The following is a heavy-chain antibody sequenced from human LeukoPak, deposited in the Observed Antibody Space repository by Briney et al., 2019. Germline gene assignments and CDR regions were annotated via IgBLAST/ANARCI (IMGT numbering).Heavy chain of an antibody. Sequence: SETLSLTCTVSGASINIYTYYWSWIRQPPGKGLEWIGEINHSGSTNYNPSLKSRVTISVDTSKNQFSLKLSSVTAADTAVYYCARLDIVVVPAVDYWGQGTLVTVSS. CDR3: ARLDIVVVPAVDY. V-gene: IGHV4-39*07. J-gene: IGHJ4*02. CDR1: GASINIYTYY. CDR2: INHSGST. D-gene: IGHD2-2*01.